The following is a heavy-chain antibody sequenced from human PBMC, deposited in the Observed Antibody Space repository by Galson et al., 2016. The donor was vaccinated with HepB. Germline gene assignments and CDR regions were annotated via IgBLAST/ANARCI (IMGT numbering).Heavy chain of an antibody. V-gene: IGHV4-30-2*01. Sequence: TLSLTCTVSGGSISSGGYSWSWIRQPPGKGLEWIGYIYDSGSTYYSPSLKSRLTISVDRSKNQFSLKVSSVTAADTAMYYCARGRYGGAASWGQGTLVIVSS. CDR1: GGSISSGGYS. CDR2: IYDSGST. D-gene: IGHD5-12*01. CDR3: ARGRYGGAAS. J-gene: IGHJ4*02.